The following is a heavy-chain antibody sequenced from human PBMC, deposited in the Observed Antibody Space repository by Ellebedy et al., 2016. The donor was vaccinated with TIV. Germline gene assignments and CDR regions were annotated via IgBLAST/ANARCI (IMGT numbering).Heavy chain of an antibody. Sequence: GGSLRLSXTGSGFSFISHWIAWVRQTPGKGLEWMGIIYPGDSDTRYSPSFQGQVTISADKSIKTAYLQWSSLKASDTAIYYCATGYNSGWFDYFDLWGQGTRVTVSS. D-gene: IGHD6-19*01. CDR3: ATGYNSGWFDYFDL. J-gene: IGHJ4*02. V-gene: IGHV5-51*01. CDR1: GFSFISHW. CDR2: IYPGDSDT.